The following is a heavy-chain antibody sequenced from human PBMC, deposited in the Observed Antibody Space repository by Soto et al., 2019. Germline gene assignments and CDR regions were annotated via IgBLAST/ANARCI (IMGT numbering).Heavy chain of an antibody. J-gene: IGHJ4*02. V-gene: IGHV3-21*01. Sequence: EVQLVESGGGLVKPGGSLRLSCAASGFTFSSYSMNWVRQAPGKGLEWVSSISSSSSYIYYADSVKGRFTISRDNAKNSLYLQMNSRRAEDTAVYYCARDIVVVTAIPGNSTAPIDYWGQGTLVTVSS. CDR3: ARDIVVVTAIPGNSTAPIDY. CDR1: GFTFSSYS. CDR2: ISSSSSYI. D-gene: IGHD2-21*02.